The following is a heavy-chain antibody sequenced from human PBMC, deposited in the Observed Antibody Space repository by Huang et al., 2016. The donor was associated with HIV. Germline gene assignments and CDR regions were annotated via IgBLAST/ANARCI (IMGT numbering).Heavy chain of an antibody. Sequence: QVQLVESGGGVVQPGRSLRLSCAASGFIFSNYGMHWVRQAPGKGLEWVALISYDGSNKYYTDCVKGRFSISRDNSKNTLYLQMNSLRAEDTAVYYCALKGDSSGWEYFRHWGQGTLVTVSS. CDR1: GFIFSNYG. D-gene: IGHD6-19*01. CDR3: ALKGDSSGWEYFRH. J-gene: IGHJ1*01. CDR2: ISYDGSNK. V-gene: IGHV3-30*03.